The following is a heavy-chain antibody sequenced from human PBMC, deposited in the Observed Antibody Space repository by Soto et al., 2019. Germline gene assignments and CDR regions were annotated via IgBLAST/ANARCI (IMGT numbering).Heavy chain of an antibody. J-gene: IGHJ6*02. D-gene: IGHD2-21*02. CDR2: ISSSSSTI. CDR1: RFTFRGYA. Sequence: SLRLSCAAPRFTFRGYAMNWVRQAPWKGLEWVSYISSSSSTIYYADSVKGRFTISRDNAKNSVSLQVNSLGAEDTAVYYCAREETAWPLAYGLDVWGQGTTVTVSS. CDR3: AREETAWPLAYGLDV. V-gene: IGHV3-48*04.